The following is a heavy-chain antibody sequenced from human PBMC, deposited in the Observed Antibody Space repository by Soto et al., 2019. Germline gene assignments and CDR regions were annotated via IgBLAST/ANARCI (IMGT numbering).Heavy chain of an antibody. J-gene: IGHJ4*02. V-gene: IGHV1-69*04. D-gene: IGHD3-10*01. CDR2: VNPILSMS. CDR1: GDTFNFYS. CDR3: SPSYGSGYRAFDF. Sequence: QVQLVQSGAEVKRPGSSVKVSCKASGDTFNFYSINWVRQAPGLGLEWMGRVNPILSMSNYAQRFQGRVTMTDEKSTSTAYMELSGLRYENTAIYYCSPSYGSGYRAFDFWGQGALVTVSS.